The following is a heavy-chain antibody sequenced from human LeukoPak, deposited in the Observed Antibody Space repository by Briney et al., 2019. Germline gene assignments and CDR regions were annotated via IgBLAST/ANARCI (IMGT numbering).Heavy chain of an antibody. J-gene: IGHJ3*01. Sequence: GASVKVSCKASGYTFTGYYMHWVRQAPGQGLEWMGWINPDSGGTNNAQKFQGRVTKTRDTSISTAYMELSRLRSDDTAVYYCARTFYDTLDSDAFDFWGQGTMVIVSS. CDR3: ARTFYDTLDSDAFDF. CDR2: INPDSGGT. CDR1: GYTFTGYY. D-gene: IGHD2/OR15-2a*01. V-gene: IGHV1-2*02.